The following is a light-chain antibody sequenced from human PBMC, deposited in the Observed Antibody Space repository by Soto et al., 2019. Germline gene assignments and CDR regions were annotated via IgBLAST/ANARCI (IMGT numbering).Light chain of an antibody. CDR2: EDK. CDR3: QSYDSNNWV. V-gene: IGLV6-57*04. J-gene: IGLJ3*02. CDR1: SGNIASSF. Sequence: NFMLTQPHSVSASPGKTVTISCTRRSGNIASSFVQWYQQRPGSAPTTVIYEDKQRPSGVPDRFSGSIDSSSNSASLTISGLKTEDEADYSCQSYDSNNWVFGGGAKLTVL.